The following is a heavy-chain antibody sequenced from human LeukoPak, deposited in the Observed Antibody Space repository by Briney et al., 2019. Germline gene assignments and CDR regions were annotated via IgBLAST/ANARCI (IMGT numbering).Heavy chain of an antibody. D-gene: IGHD7-27*01. J-gene: IGHJ4*02. Sequence: GGSLRLSCAASGFTFSSYAMSWVRQAPGKGLKWVSTITTGGPNTYYADSVKGRFTVSRDDSKNTLYLQMNSLRAEDTAVYYCAKDGGLWVSAHWGDSWGRGTLVTVSS. CDR2: ITTGGPNT. CDR3: AKDGGLWVSAHWGDS. V-gene: IGHV3-23*01. CDR1: GFTFSSYA.